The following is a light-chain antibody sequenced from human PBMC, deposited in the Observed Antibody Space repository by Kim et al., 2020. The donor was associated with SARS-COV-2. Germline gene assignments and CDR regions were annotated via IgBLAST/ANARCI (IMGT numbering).Light chain of an antibody. CDR3: QQFNKWPPT. Sequence: SVSPVERATLSGRASQSVSSNLAWYQQKPGQAPRILIYDASTRATGIPARFSGSGSGAEFTLTISSLQSEDFAVYYCQQFNKWPPTFGQGTKLEIK. CDR2: DAS. J-gene: IGKJ2*01. V-gene: IGKV3-15*01. CDR1: QSVSSN.